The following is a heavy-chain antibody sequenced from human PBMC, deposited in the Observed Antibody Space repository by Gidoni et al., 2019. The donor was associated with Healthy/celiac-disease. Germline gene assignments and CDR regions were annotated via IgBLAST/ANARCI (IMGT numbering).Heavy chain of an antibody. V-gene: IGHV3-15*01. CDR2: IKSKTDGGTT. CDR1: GVTVSNDW. J-gene: IGHJ3*02. D-gene: IGHD2-15*01. CDR3: TTDFWVVVAATILIDI. Sequence: EVQRVESGGGWVKPGGSGRLYCAASGVTVSNDWRSWVRRAPGKGLEWVGRIKSKTDGGTTDYAAPVKGRFTISRDDSKNTLYLQMNSLKTEDTAVYYCTTDFWVVVAATILIDIWGQGTMVTVSS.